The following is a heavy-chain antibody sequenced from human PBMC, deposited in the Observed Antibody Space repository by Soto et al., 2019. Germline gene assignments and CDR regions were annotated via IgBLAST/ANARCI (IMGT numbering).Heavy chain of an antibody. Sequence: GGSLRLSCAASGLTFSGYWMHWVRQGPGKGLVWVSRINKDGSVTHYADSVKGRFTISRDNSKNTLSLQMNSLRVEDTAVYYCVPRKGDPFTWGPGTLVTVSS. V-gene: IGHV3-74*01. CDR2: INKDGSVT. CDR1: GLTFSGYW. J-gene: IGHJ4*02. D-gene: IGHD3-16*01. CDR3: VPRKGDPFT.